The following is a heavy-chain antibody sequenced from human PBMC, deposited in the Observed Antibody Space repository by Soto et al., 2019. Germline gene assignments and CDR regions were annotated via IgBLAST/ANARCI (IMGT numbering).Heavy chain of an antibody. D-gene: IGHD1-1*01. Sequence: GFTFSGYEMNWVRQAPGKGLEWVSYISGSGSTIYYADSVKGRFTISRDNAKNSLYLQMNSLRAEDAAVYYCAREVKLPTYYFDYWGQGTLVTVSS. CDR2: ISGSGSTI. CDR3: AREVKLPTYYFDY. V-gene: IGHV3-48*03. J-gene: IGHJ4*02. CDR1: GFTFSGYE.